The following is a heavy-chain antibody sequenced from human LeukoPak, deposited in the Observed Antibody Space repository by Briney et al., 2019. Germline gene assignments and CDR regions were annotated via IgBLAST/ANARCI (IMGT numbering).Heavy chain of an antibody. J-gene: IGHJ5*02. Sequence: GGSLRLSCAASGFTVSSNYMSWVRQAPGKGLEWVSVIYSGGSTYYADSVKGRFTISRDNSKNTLYLQMNSLRAEDTAVYYCARVGYSYGFDWFDPWGQGTLVTVSS. V-gene: IGHV3-53*01. CDR1: GFTVSSNY. D-gene: IGHD5-18*01. CDR2: IYSGGST. CDR3: ARVGYSYGFDWFDP.